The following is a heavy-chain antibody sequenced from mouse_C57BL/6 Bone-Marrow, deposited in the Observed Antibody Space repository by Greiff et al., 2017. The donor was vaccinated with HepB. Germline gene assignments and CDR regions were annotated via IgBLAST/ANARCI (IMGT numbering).Heavy chain of an antibody. V-gene: IGHV1-81*01. D-gene: IGHD1-1*01. CDR1: GYTFTSYG. Sequence: QVQLQQSGAELARPGASVKLSCKASGYTFTSYGISWVKLRTGQGLEWIGEIYPRSGNTYYNEKFKGKATLPADKSSSTAYMELRSLTSEDSAVYVCARREGCLRFCFAYWGQGTLVTVSA. CDR3: ARREGCLRFCFAY. J-gene: IGHJ3*01. CDR2: IYPRSGNT.